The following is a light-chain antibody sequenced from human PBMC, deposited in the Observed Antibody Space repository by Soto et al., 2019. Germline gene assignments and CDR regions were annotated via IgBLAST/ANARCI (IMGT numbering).Light chain of an antibody. CDR1: QSISSW. Sequence: DIQMTQSPSTLSASVGDRVTLTCRASQSISSWLAWYQQKPGKAPKLLIYRASILESGVPSRFSGSGFGTEFTLTISNLQPDDFATYHCQQYETYWTFGQGTKVDI. CDR2: RAS. CDR3: QQYETYWT. V-gene: IGKV1-5*03. J-gene: IGKJ1*01.